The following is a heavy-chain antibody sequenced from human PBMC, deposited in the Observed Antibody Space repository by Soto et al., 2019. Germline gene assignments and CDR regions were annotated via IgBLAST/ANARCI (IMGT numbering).Heavy chain of an antibody. D-gene: IGHD1-26*01. CDR2: ISYDGSNK. CDR1: GFTFSSYG. CDR3: AKEKWELPFDY. Sequence: QVQLVESGGGVVQPGRSLRLSCAASGFTFSSYGMHWVRQAPGKGLEWVAVISYDGSNKYYADSVKGRFTISRDNSKNTLYLQMNSLRAEDTAVYYCAKEKWELPFDYWGQGTLVTVSS. J-gene: IGHJ4*02. V-gene: IGHV3-30*18.